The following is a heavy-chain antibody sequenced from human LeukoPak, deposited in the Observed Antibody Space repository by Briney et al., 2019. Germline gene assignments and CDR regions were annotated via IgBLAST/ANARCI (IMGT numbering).Heavy chain of an antibody. Sequence: GESLKISCKGSGYSFATYWIGWVRQMPGKGLEWMGIIYPGDSDTRYSPSFQGQVTISADKSISTAYLQWSSLKASDTAMYYCARDYFGDSSGYYYYYYGMDVWGQGTTVTVSS. CDR2: IYPGDSDT. D-gene: IGHD3-22*01. CDR3: ARDYFGDSSGYYYYYYGMDV. J-gene: IGHJ6*02. CDR1: GYSFATYW. V-gene: IGHV5-51*01.